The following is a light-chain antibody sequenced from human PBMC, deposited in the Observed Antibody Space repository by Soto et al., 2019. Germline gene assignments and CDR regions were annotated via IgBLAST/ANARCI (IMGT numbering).Light chain of an antibody. J-gene: IGKJ1*01. V-gene: IGKV3-15*01. CDR3: QQYNYWPRT. CDR1: HTVSSN. CDR2: YAS. Sequence: EIVMTQSPATLSVSPGELATLSCRASHTVSSNLAWYQQKPGQTPRLLIYYASTRAAGIPARFSGSGSGTEFTLTISSLQSEDFAVYYCQQYNYWPRTFGQGTKVEIK.